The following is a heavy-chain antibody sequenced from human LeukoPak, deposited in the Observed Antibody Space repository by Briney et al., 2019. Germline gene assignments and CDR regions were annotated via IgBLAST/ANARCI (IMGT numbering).Heavy chain of an antibody. V-gene: IGHV4-59*01. J-gene: IGHJ5*02. Sequence: PPETLSLTCTVSGGSISSYYWSWIRQPPGKGLEWIGYIYYSGSTNYNPSLKSPVTISVDTSKNQFSLKLSSVTAADTAVYYCARGSYGSGSYLSWGQGTLVTVSS. CDR1: GGSISSYY. CDR3: ARGSYGSGSYLS. D-gene: IGHD3-10*01. CDR2: IYYSGST.